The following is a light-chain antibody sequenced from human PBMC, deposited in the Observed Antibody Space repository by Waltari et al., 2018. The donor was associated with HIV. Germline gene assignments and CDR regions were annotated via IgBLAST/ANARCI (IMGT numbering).Light chain of an antibody. J-gene: IGLJ1*01. CDR3: SSYTSSATYV. CDR2: AVT. Sequence: QSALTQPPSVSGSPGQSVTISCTGTNSDVGSYNRVSWYQQTPGTAPKLMIYAVTNRPSGVPDRFSGSKSGNTASLTIAGLQAEDEADYYCSSYTSSATYVFGTGTKVTVI. V-gene: IGLV2-18*02. CDR1: NSDVGSYNR.